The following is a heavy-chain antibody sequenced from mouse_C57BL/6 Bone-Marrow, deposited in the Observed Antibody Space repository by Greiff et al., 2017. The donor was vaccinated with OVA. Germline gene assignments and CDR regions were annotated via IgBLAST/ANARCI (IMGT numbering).Heavy chain of an antibody. D-gene: IGHD1-1*01. CDR2: IWSGGST. V-gene: IGHV2-4*01. J-gene: IGHJ1*03. Sequence: QVQLQQSGPGLVQPSQSLSITCTVSGFSLTSYGVHWVRQPPGKGLEWLGVIWSGGSTDYNAAFISRLSLSKDNSTSQVFFKMNSLQADDTAIYYCAKTGFITTVVATLDWYFDVWGTGTTVTVSS. CDR1: GFSLTSYG. CDR3: AKTGFITTVVATLDWYFDV.